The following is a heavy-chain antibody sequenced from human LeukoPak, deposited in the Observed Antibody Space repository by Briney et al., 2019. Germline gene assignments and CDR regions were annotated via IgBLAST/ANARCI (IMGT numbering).Heavy chain of an antibody. J-gene: IGHJ4*02. CDR2: ISGSGGST. D-gene: IGHD3-10*01. CDR3: AKVGGFGELLYTYFDY. V-gene: IGHV3-23*01. Sequence: PGGSLRLSCAASGFTFSSYAMSWVRQAPGKGLEWVSAISGSGGSTYYADSVKGRFTISRDNSKNTLYLQMNSLRAEDTAVYYCAKVGGFGELLYTYFDYWGQGTLVTVSS. CDR1: GFTFSSYA.